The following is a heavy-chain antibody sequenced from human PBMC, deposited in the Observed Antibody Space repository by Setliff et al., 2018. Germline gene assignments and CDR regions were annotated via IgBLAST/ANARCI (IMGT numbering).Heavy chain of an antibody. CDR1: GYSFTTYW. D-gene: IGHD2-15*01. Sequence: PGESLKISCEGSGYSFTTYWIAWVRQMPGKGLEWMGIIYPGDSDTRYSPSFRGQVTISTDKSLSTAYLQWSSLKASDTAIYYCARRGYCSGGGCHSASFDYWGQGTLVTVSS. J-gene: IGHJ4*02. CDR2: IYPGDSDT. CDR3: ARRGYCSGGGCHSASFDY. V-gene: IGHV5-51*01.